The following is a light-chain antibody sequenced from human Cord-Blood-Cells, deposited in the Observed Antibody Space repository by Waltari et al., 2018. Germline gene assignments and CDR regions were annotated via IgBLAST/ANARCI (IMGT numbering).Light chain of an antibody. CDR1: SSDVGGYNY. CDR3: SSYTSSSTYVV. CDR2: DVS. J-gene: IGLJ2*01. Sequence: QSALTQSASVSGSPGQSITISCTGTSSDVGGYNYVSWDQQHPGKAPKLMIYDVSNRPSGVSNRFSGSKSGNTASLTISGLQAEDEADYYCSSYTSSSTYVVFGGGTKLTVL. V-gene: IGLV2-14*01.